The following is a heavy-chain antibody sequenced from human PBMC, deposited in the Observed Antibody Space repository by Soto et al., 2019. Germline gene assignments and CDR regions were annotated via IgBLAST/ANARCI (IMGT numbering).Heavy chain of an antibody. D-gene: IGHD2-15*01. J-gene: IGHJ3*01. CDR1: GGSVTSGSYY. CDR2: IYYSGST. Sequence: KPSETLSLTCTVSGGSVTSGSYYWNWIRQAPGKGLEWIGYIYYSGSTNHNPSLKSRVTLSLDTSKNHFSMKLTSVTAADTAVYYCASASKCSGNNCWGDAFDFWGQGTMVTVSS. V-gene: IGHV4-61*03. CDR3: ASASKCSGNNCWGDAFDF.